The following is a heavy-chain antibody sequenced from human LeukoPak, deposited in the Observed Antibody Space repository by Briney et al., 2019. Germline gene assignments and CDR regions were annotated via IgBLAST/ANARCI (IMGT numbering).Heavy chain of an antibody. Sequence: ASVKVSCKASGYTFTGYYMHWVRQAPGQGLEWMGWINPNSGGTNYAQKFQGRVTMTRDTSISTAYMELSRLRSDDTAVYYCARVPPLRFLESYYFDYWGQGTLVTVSS. D-gene: IGHD3-3*01. CDR3: ARVPPLRFLESYYFDY. V-gene: IGHV1-2*02. CDR1: GYTFTGYY. CDR2: INPNSGGT. J-gene: IGHJ4*02.